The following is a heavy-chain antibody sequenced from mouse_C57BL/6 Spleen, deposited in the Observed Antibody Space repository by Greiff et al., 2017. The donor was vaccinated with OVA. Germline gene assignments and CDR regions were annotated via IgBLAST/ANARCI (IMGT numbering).Heavy chain of an antibody. CDR1: GYAFSSSW. CDR2: IYPGDGDT. V-gene: IGHV1-82*01. CDR3: ARWGDGYYWFAY. Sequence: VQLQQSGPELVKPGASVKISCKASGYAFSSSWMNWVKQRPGKGLEWIGRIYPGDGDTNYNGKFKGKATRTADKSSSTAYMQLSSLTSEDAAVYFCARWGDGYYWFAYWGQGTLVTVSA. J-gene: IGHJ3*01. D-gene: IGHD2-3*01.